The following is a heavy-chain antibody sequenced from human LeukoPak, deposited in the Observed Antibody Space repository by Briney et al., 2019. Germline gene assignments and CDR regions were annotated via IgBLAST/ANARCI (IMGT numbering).Heavy chain of an antibody. Sequence: PGGSLRLSCAASGFTFSSYWMHWVRQAPGKGLVWVSRINSDGSSTSYADSVKGRFTISRDNAKNTLYLQMNSLRAEDTAVYYCAGDYCGGDCYRGDAFDIWGQGTMVTVSS. CDR3: AGDYCGGDCYRGDAFDI. CDR1: GFTFSSYW. J-gene: IGHJ3*02. V-gene: IGHV3-74*01. D-gene: IGHD2-21*02. CDR2: INSDGSST.